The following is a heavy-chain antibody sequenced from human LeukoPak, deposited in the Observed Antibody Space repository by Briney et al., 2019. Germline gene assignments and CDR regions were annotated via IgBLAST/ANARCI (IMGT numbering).Heavy chain of an antibody. J-gene: IGHJ3*02. Sequence: PGGSLRLSCAASGFTFSSYAMSWVRQAPGKGREWVSAISGRGGSTYYADSVKGRFTISRDNSKHTLYLQMNSLRAEDPAVNYGGKSSVDIAATIRNAFDIWGKGTMVTVSS. CDR2: ISGRGGST. CDR3: GKSSVDIAATIRNAFDI. CDR1: GFTFSSYA. V-gene: IGHV3-23*01. D-gene: IGHD5-12*01.